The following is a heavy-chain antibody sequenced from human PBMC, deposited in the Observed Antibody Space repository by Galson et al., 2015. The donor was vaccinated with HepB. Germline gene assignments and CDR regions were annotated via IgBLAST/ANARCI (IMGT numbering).Heavy chain of an antibody. CDR2: INSDGSST. CDR3: ARGASGWYVPACIDY. D-gene: IGHD6-19*01. CDR1: GFTFSSYW. V-gene: IGHV3-74*01. Sequence: SLRLSCAASGFTFSSYWMHWVRQAPGKGLVWVSRINSDGSSTSYADSVKGRFTISRDNAKNTLYLQMNSLRAEDTAVYYCARGASGWYVPACIDYWGQGTLVTVSS. J-gene: IGHJ4*02.